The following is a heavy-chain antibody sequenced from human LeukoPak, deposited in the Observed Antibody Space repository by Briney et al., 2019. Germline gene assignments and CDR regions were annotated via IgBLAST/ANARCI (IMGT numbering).Heavy chain of an antibody. V-gene: IGHV3-38-3*01. CDR3: ARGKNLLELLPRIDY. Sequence: GGSLRLSCAASGFTVSSNEMSWVRQAPGKGLEWVSSISGGSTYYADSRKGRFTISRDNSKNTLHLQMNSLRAEDTAVYYCARGKNLLELLPRIDYWGQGTLVTVSS. J-gene: IGHJ4*02. CDR2: ISGGST. D-gene: IGHD3-10*01. CDR1: GFTVSSNE.